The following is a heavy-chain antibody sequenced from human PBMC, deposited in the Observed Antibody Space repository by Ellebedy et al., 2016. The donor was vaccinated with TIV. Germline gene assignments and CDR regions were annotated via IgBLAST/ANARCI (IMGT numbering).Heavy chain of an antibody. CDR2: IGPRSNYK. J-gene: IGHJ4*02. Sequence: GESLKISCAASGFTFSSYAMAWVRQAPGKGLEWVSAIGPRSNYKFYADSVKGRFTISRDNAQNTLFLQMNSLRVEDTAVYYCARGWSTPDSWGQGTLVIVSS. CDR1: GFTFSSYA. V-gene: IGHV3-21*06. CDR3: ARGWSTPDS. D-gene: IGHD2-15*01.